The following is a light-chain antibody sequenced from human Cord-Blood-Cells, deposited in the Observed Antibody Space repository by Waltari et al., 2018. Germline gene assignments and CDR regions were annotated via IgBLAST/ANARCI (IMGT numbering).Light chain of an antibody. CDR1: QSVSSY. V-gene: IGKV3-11*01. CDR3: QQRSNWLIT. Sequence: EIVLTQSPATRSLSPGERATPSCRASQSVSSYLAWYQQKPGQAPRLLIYDASNRATGIPARFSGSGSGTDFTLTISSLEPEDFAVYYCQQRSNWLITFGPGTKVDIK. J-gene: IGKJ3*01. CDR2: DAS.